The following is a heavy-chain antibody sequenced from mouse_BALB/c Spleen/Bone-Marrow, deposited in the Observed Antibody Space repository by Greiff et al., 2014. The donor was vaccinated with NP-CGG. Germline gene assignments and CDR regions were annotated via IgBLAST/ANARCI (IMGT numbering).Heavy chain of an antibody. CDR2: IDPANGNT. J-gene: IGHJ3*01. V-gene: IGHV14-3*02. CDR3: AMYYYGSSLFAY. D-gene: IGHD1-1*01. CDR1: GFNIKDTY. Sequence: EVQLQQSGAELVKPGASVKLSCTASGFNIKDTYMHWVKQRPEQGLEWIGRIDPANGNTKYDPKFQGKATITADTSSNTAYLQLSSLTSEDTAVYDCAMYYYGSSLFAYWGQGTLVTVSA.